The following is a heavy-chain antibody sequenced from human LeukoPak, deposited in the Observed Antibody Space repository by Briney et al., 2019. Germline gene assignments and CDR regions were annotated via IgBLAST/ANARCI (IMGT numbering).Heavy chain of an antibody. J-gene: IGHJ4*02. CDR1: GFTFSRHA. V-gene: IGHV3-23*01. D-gene: IGHD3-22*01. CDR3: ATAYYYDSRGYDPLDY. Sequence: GGSLRLSCAASGFTFSRHAMSWVRQAPGKGLEWFSGISGSGGFTYYADSVKGRFTISRDNSKNTLYLQMNSLRAEDTAVYYCATAYYYDSRGYDPLDYWGQGTLVTVSS. CDR2: ISGSGGFT.